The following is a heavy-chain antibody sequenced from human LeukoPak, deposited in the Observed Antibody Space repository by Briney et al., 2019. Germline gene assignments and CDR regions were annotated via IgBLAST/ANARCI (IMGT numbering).Heavy chain of an antibody. CDR1: GDSITSGGYY. V-gene: IGHV4-30-2*05. CDR3: ARDPIGVTIFGVV. D-gene: IGHD3-3*01. J-gene: IGHJ4*02. Sequence: PSQTLSLTCTVSGDSITSGGYYWCWVRQPPGKGLEWIGCMFQSGSTFYSPSLKSRVTISVDTSKNQFSLKLSSVTAADTAVYYCARDPIGVTIFGVVWGQGTLVTVSS. CDR2: MFQSGST.